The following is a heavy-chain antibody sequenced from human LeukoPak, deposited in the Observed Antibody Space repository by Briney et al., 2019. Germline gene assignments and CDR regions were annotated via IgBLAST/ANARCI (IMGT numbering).Heavy chain of an antibody. Sequence: GGSLRLSCAASGFIFSSYVMHWVRQAPGKGREGVEVISGDGADKYYADSVKGRFTIYRDNSKNTLSLQLNTLRAEDTAVYYCATQTTLTTPFDYWGQGTLVTVSS. CDR2: ISGDGADK. D-gene: IGHD4-17*01. J-gene: IGHJ4*02. CDR3: ATQTTLTTPFDY. V-gene: IGHV3-30*04. CDR1: GFIFSSYV.